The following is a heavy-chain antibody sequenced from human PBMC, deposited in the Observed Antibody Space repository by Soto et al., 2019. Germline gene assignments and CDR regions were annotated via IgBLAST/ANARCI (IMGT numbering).Heavy chain of an antibody. D-gene: IGHD3-22*01. CDR3: ARASSSGYFLPFDY. J-gene: IGHJ4*02. Sequence: SVMVSCKASGRTFSSYAISWVRQAPGQGLEWMGGIIPIFGTANYAQKFQGRVTITADESTSTAYMELSSLRSEDTAVYYCARASSSGYFLPFDYWGQGTLVIVSS. V-gene: IGHV1-69*13. CDR2: IIPIFGTA. CDR1: GRTFSSYA.